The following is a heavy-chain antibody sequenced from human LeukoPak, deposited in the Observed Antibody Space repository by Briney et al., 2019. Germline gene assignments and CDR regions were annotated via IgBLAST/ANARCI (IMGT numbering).Heavy chain of an antibody. CDR1: GYTFTSYG. CDR3: AVTIFGVVIPFDP. J-gene: IGHJ5*02. V-gene: IGHV1-18*01. Sequence: ASVKVSCEASGYTFTSYGISWVRQAPGQGLEWMGWISAYNGNTNYAQKLQGRVTMTTDTSTSTAYMELRSLRSDDTAVYYCAVTIFGVVIPFDPWGQGTLVTVSS. CDR2: ISAYNGNT. D-gene: IGHD3-3*01.